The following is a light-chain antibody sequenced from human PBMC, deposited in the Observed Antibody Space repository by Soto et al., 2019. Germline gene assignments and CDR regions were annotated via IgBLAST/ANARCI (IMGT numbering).Light chain of an antibody. CDR3: AAWDDSLNGSCV. Sequence: QSVLTQPPSASGTPGQRVTISCSGGSSNIGSNIVNWYQQLPGTAPKLLIYSNNQRPSGVPDRFSGSKSGTSASLAISGLQSEDEADYYCAAWDDSLNGSCVFGTGTKVTVL. V-gene: IGLV1-44*01. CDR2: SNN. CDR1: SSNIGSNI. J-gene: IGLJ1*01.